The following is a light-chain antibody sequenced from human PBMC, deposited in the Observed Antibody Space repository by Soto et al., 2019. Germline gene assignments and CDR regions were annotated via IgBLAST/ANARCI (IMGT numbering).Light chain of an antibody. CDR3: QQGNAFPWT. J-gene: IGKJ1*01. CDR2: AAS. CDR1: QGINSW. Sequence: DLQMTQSPSSVSASVGDRVTITCRASQGINSWLAWYQQKAGKAPNLLIYAASSLQSGVPSRFSGSGSGTDFTLTINSLQPEDSASYYCQQGNAFPWTFGQGTKVEIK. V-gene: IGKV1-12*02.